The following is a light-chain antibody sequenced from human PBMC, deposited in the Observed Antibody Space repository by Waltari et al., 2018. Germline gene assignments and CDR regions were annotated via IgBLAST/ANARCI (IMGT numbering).Light chain of an antibody. CDR2: KAS. CDR1: QGISSW. V-gene: IGKV1-12*01. CDR3: QQYNSAPWT. J-gene: IGKJ1*01. Sequence: DIKMTQSPFSLSASAVDRVTITCRASQGISSWLAWYQQKPGKAPKLLIYKASSLQSGVPSRFSGSGSGTDFTLTISSLHPEDFATYYCQQYNSAPWTFGQGTKVEIK.